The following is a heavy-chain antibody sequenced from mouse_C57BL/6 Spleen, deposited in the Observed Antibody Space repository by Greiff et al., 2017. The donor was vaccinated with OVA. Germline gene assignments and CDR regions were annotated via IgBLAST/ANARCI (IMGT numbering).Heavy chain of an antibody. CDR2: ISSGSSTI. CDR3: ARGAIYYGNYEDAMDY. J-gene: IGHJ4*01. V-gene: IGHV5-17*01. CDR1: GFTFSDYG. Sequence: EVMLVESGGGLVKPGGSLKLSCAASGFTFSDYGMHWVRQAPEKGLEWVAYISSGSSTIYYADTVKGRFTISRDNAKNTLFLQMTSLRSEDTAMYYCARGAIYYGNYEDAMDYWGQGTSVTVSS. D-gene: IGHD2-1*01.